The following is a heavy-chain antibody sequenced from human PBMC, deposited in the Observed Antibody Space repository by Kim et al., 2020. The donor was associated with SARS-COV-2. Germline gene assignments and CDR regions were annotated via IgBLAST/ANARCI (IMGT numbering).Heavy chain of an antibody. D-gene: IGHD6-13*01. Sequence: PSLKSRVTISVDTSKNQFSLKLSSVTAADTAVYYCARGCKYSSSWYKDYWGQGTLVTVSS. CDR3: ARGCKYSSSWYKDY. V-gene: IGHV4-34*01. J-gene: IGHJ4*02.